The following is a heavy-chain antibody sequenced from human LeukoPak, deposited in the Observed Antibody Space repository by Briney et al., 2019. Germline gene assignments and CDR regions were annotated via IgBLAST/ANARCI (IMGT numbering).Heavy chain of an antibody. CDR1: AYSFTSYW. Sequence: GESLKISCKGSAYSFTSYWIGWVRQMPGKGLEWMGIIYPGDSDTRYSPSFQGQVTISADKSISTAYLQWSSLKASDTAMYYCATKGLGYGIAARRDAFDIWGQGTMVTVSS. CDR2: IYPGDSDT. CDR3: ATKGLGYGIAARRDAFDI. V-gene: IGHV5-51*01. J-gene: IGHJ3*02. D-gene: IGHD6-6*01.